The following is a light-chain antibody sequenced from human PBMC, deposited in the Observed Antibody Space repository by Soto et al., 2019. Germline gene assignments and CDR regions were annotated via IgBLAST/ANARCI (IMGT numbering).Light chain of an antibody. CDR2: GAS. V-gene: IGKV3-15*01. J-gene: IGKJ5*01. Sequence: EIVMTQSPATLSVSPGERATLSCRASQSIASNLAWYQQKPGQAPRLLILGASTRATGIPARFSGSGSGTEFTLTISSLQSEDFAVYDCKQYNTWPPFTFGQGTRLEIK. CDR1: QSIASN. CDR3: KQYNTWPPFT.